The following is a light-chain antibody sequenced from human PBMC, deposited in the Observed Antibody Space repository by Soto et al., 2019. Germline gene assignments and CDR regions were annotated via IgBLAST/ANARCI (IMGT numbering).Light chain of an antibody. V-gene: IGKV1-39*01. Sequence: DIQMTQSPSSLSAPVGDRVTITCRASQSIVTYLNWYLQKPGKAPKLLIYAASNLQSGVPSRFSGSGSGTDFTLTISSLQPEDFALYYCHQRQSWPRTFGQGTKVDIK. CDR3: HQRQSWPRT. CDR2: AAS. CDR1: QSIVTY. J-gene: IGKJ1*01.